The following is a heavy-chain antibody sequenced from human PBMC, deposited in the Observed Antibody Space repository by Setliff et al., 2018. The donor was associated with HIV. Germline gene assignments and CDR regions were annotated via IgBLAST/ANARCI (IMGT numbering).Heavy chain of an antibody. D-gene: IGHD3-22*01. CDR3: ASPMFYDGTVV. J-gene: IGHJ4*02. Sequence: GASVKVSCKASGYTFIHYDIHWVRQAPGQGLEWVGRISVGTGDSKHSPKSQGRVAITRDSSANTAYMELTSLRSEDTAVYYCASPMFYDGTVVWGQGTPVTVSS. CDR1: GYTFIHYD. V-gene: IGHV1-3*01. CDR2: ISVGTGDS.